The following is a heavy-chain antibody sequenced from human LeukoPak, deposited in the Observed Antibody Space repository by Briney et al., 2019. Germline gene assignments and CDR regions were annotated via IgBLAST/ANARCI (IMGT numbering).Heavy chain of an antibody. Sequence: GESLKISCKGSGYSFTSYWIGWVRQMPGKGLEWMGIIYPGNSDTRYSPSFQGQVTISADKSISTAYLQWSSLKASDTAMYYCARLLYLIQVGAMAYFDYWGQGTLVTVSS. CDR3: ARLLYLIQVGAMAYFDY. CDR1: GYSFTSYW. D-gene: IGHD1-26*01. CDR2: IYPGNSDT. J-gene: IGHJ4*02. V-gene: IGHV5-51*01.